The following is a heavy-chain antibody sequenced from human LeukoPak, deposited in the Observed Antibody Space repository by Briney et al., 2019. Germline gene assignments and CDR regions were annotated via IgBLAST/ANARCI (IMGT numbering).Heavy chain of an antibody. J-gene: IGHJ4*02. Sequence: SETLSLTCAVYGGSFSGYYWSWIRQPPGKGLEWIGEINHSGSTNYNPSLKSRVTISVDTSKNQFSLKLGSVTAADTAVYYCARGRDIVGATSDDYWGQGTLVTVSS. D-gene: IGHD1-26*01. CDR3: ARGRDIVGATSDDY. CDR2: INHSGST. V-gene: IGHV4-34*01. CDR1: GGSFSGYY.